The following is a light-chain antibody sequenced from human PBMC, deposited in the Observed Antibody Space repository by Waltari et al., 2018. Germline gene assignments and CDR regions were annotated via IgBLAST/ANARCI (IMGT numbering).Light chain of an antibody. CDR3: TSYTGSNLV. CDR2: EVT. CDR1: SSDVGGYNY. Sequence: QSDLTQPPSASGSLGQSVTISCTGTSSDVGGYNYVSWYQHHPGKGPKLLIYEVTKRPSGVPDRVSGSRSGNTASLTVSGLQAEDEADYYCTSYTGSNLVFGGGTKLTVL. J-gene: IGLJ3*02. V-gene: IGLV2-8*01.